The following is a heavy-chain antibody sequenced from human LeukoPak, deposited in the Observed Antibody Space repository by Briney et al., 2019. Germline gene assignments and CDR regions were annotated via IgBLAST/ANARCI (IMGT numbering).Heavy chain of an antibody. CDR2: IYYNGVT. CDR3: ARYHQPSGPNWLDR. CDR1: GDSISSSNW. Sequence: KPSGTLSLTCAVSGDSISSSNWWTWVRQPPGKGLEWIGEIYYNGVTSYNPSLKSRVTISVDTSKNQFSLSLSSVTAADTAVYYCARYHQPSGPNWLDRWGQGTLVTVSS. D-gene: IGHD2-15*01. V-gene: IGHV4-4*02. J-gene: IGHJ5*02.